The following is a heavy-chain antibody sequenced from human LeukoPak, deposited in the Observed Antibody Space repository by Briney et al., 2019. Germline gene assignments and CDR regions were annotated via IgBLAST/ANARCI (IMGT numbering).Heavy chain of an antibody. D-gene: IGHD2-15*01. CDR1: GFTFNNYA. CDR3: GRKAGDCGGGSCYSIDY. Sequence: PGGSLRLSCAASGFTFNNYAMSWVRQAPGKGLEWVSAISSSGSSTYYADSVKGRFTISRDNSKNTLYLQMNSLRSEDTAVYYCGRKAGDCGGGSCYSIDYWGQGTLVTVSS. V-gene: IGHV3-23*01. J-gene: IGHJ4*02. CDR2: ISSSGSST.